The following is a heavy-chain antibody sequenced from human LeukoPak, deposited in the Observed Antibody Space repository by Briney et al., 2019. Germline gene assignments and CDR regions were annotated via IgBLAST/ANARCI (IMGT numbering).Heavy chain of an antibody. D-gene: IGHD3-3*01. J-gene: IGHJ4*02. CDR1: GFAFSTYD. V-gene: IGHV3-30*02. CDR2: IQYDGNNK. CDR3: SGSPSIFGVVIPNAYGFDY. Sequence: GGSLRLSCAASGFAFSTYDMHWVRQAPGKGLEWVTFIQYDGNNKYYADSVKGRFTISRDNSKNTLYLQMNSLRAEDTAVYYCSGSPSIFGVVIPNAYGFDYWGQGTLVTVSS.